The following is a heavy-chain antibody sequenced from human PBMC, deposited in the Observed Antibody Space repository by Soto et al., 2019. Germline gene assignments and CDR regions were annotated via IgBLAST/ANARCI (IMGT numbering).Heavy chain of an antibody. J-gene: IGHJ4*02. CDR2: ISSSGSTI. D-gene: IGHD2-15*01. CDR1: GFTFSSYE. V-gene: IGHV3-48*03. CDR3: ARDYLSISCSGGSCAEGDY. Sequence: SLRLSCAASGFTFSSYEMNWVRQAPGKGLEWVSYISSSGSTIYYADSVKGRFTISRDNAKNSLYLQMNSLRAEDTAVYYCARDYLSISCSGGSCAEGDYWGQGTLVTVSS.